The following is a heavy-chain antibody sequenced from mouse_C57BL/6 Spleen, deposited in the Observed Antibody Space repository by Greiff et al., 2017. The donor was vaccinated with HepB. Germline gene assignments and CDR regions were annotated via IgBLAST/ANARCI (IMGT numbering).Heavy chain of an antibody. V-gene: IGHV5-12*01. Sequence: DVHLVESGGGLVQPGGSLKLSCAASGFTFSDYYMYWVRQTPEKRLEWVAYISNGGGSTYYPDTVKGRFTISRDNAKNTLYLQMSRLKSEDTAMYYCARQDGWYFDVWGTGTTVTVSS. CDR3: ARQDGWYFDV. J-gene: IGHJ1*03. CDR1: GFTFSDYY. CDR2: ISNGGGST.